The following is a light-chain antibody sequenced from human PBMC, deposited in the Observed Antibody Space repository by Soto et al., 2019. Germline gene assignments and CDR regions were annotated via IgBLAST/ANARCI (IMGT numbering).Light chain of an antibody. Sequence: DIQMTQSPSSLSASVGDRVTISCRASQGIGNALGWYQQKPGKPPKVLIYGASNLQIGVPPRFSGSGSGTEFTLTISNLQPDDFATYYCQQYESYSPWTFGQGTKVDIK. CDR1: QGIGNA. V-gene: IGKV1-17*02. CDR2: GAS. CDR3: QQYESYSPWT. J-gene: IGKJ1*01.